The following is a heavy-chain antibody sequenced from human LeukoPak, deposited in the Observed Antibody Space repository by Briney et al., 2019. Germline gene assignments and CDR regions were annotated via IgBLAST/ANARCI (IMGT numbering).Heavy chain of an antibody. V-gene: IGHV4-59*11. CDR1: GVSISSHY. CDR3: ARGHYYDSSGDY. D-gene: IGHD3-22*01. J-gene: IGHJ4*02. Sequence: PSETLSLTCTVSGVSISSHYWSWIRQPPGKGLEWIGYLYNTGGTNYNPSLKSRVTISVDTSKNQFSLNLSSVTAADTAVYYCARGHYYDSSGDYWGQGALVTVSS. CDR2: LYNTGGT.